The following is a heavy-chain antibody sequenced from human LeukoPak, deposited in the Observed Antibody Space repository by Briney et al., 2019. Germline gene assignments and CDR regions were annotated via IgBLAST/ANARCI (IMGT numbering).Heavy chain of an antibody. CDR3: ARDDTLYYADQFVYDPYDYGMDD. CDR1: GYTFTGYH. J-gene: IGHJ6*04. D-gene: IGHD2-8*01. Sequence: AAVKVSCKASGYTFTGYHLHWVRQAPGQGLEWMGWINPKNGDTHYAQKFQGRVTITRGTSISTAYMELSRLKSDDTAVYFCARDDTLYYADQFVYDPYDYGMDDWGKGTTVIVSS. V-gene: IGHV1-2*02. CDR2: INPKNGDT.